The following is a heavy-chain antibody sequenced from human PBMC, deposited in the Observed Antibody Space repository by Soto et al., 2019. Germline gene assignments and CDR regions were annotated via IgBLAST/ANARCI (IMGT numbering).Heavy chain of an antibody. J-gene: IGHJ4*02. CDR1: GFTVSSNY. D-gene: IGHD4-17*01. V-gene: IGHV3-53*01. CDR3: ARAPDYGGNSGALDY. CDR2: IYSGGST. Sequence: LRLSCAASGFTVSSNYMSWVRQAPGKGLEWVSAIYSGGSTYYADSVKGRFTISRDNSKNTLYLQMNSLRAEDTAVYYCARAPDYGGNSGALDYWGQGTLVTVSS.